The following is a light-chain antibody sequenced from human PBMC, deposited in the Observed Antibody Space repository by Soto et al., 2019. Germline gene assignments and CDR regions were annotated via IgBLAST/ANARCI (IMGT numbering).Light chain of an antibody. CDR2: KAS. V-gene: IGKV1-5*03. CDR3: HQYNSYWT. Sequence: DIQMTQSPSTLSASVGDRVTITCRASQSISSWLAWYQQKPGKAPKLLIYKASSLESGVPSRFSGSGSGTEFTLTISSLQPDDFAIYYSHQYNSYWTFGQGTKVEIK. CDR1: QSISSW. J-gene: IGKJ1*01.